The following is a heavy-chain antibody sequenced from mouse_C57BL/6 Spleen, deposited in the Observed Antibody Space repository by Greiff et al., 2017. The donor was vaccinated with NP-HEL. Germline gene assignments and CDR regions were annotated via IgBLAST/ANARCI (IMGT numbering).Heavy chain of an antibody. V-gene: IGHV3-6*01. CDR3: ARDGVDYGNYFAY. J-gene: IGHJ3*01. CDR1: GYSITSGYY. CDR2: ISYDGSN. D-gene: IGHD2-1*01. Sequence: DVKLQESGPGLVKPSQSLSLTCSVTGYSITSGYYWNWIRQFPGNKLEWMGYISYDGSNNYNPSLKNRISITRDTSKNQFFLKLNSVTTEDTATYYCARDGVDYGNYFAYWGQGTLVTVSA.